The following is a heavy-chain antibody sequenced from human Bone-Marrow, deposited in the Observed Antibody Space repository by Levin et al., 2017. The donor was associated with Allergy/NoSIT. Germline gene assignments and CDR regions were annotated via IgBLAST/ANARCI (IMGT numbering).Heavy chain of an antibody. J-gene: IGHJ6*02. CDR2: ISYSGHA. Sequence: SQTLSLTCTVSGDSITRGDNYWSWIRQYPGKGLEWIGFISYSGHAHYNPSLKSRPSMSLDMSKNQFSLSLTSVTVADTAVYYCAKDEYAWFGGCYGMDDWGQGTTVIVSS. V-gene: IGHV4-31*03. CDR3: AKDEYAWFGGCYGMDD. D-gene: IGHD3-10*01. CDR1: GDSITRGDNY.